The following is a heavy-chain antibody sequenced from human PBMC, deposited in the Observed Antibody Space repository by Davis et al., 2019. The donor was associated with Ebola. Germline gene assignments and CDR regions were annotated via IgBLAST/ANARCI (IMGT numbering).Heavy chain of an antibody. D-gene: IGHD5-24*01. Sequence: GESLKISCAASGFTFSSYGMHWVRQAPGKGLEWVAFIRYDGSNKYYADSVKGRFTISRDGSTLYLHMNGLTADDSAVYYCARWAPNDYWGLGTLVTVSS. CDR2: IRYDGSNK. J-gene: IGHJ4*02. CDR1: GFTFSSYG. CDR3: ARWAPNDY. V-gene: IGHV3-30*02.